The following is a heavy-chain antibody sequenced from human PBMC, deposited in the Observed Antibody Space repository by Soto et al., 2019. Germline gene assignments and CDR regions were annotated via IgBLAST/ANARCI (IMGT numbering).Heavy chain of an antibody. CDR2: IYYSGST. J-gene: IGHJ4*02. Sequence: SENLSLTCTVSGGSSSSDYGSWIRQPPGKGLEWIGYIYYSGSTNYNPSLKSRVTISVDTSKNQFSLKLSSVTAADTAVYYCARHSSPRKDVLPGYYAHSGQGTLVPVSS. CDR1: GGSSSSDY. V-gene: IGHV4-59*08. CDR3: ARHSSPRKDVLPGYYAH. D-gene: IGHD3-9*01.